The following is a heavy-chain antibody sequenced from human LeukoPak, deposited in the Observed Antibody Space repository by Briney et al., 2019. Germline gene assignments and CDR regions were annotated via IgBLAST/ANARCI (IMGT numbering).Heavy chain of an antibody. D-gene: IGHD3-10*01. CDR3: ARAQARDGSGSYLPDY. J-gene: IGHJ4*02. CDR2: IYYSGST. V-gene: IGHV4-59*01. Sequence: SETLSLTCTVSGGSISSYYWSWIRQPPGKGLEWIGYIYYSGSTNYNPSLKSRVTISVDTSKNQFSLKLSSVTAADTAVYYCARAQARDGSGSYLPDYWGQGTLVTVSS. CDR1: GGSISSYY.